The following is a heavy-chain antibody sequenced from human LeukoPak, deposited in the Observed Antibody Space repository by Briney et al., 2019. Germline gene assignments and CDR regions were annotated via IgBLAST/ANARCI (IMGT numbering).Heavy chain of an antibody. CDR3: ARHVVAVGFDY. Sequence: GGSLRLSCAASGFSFRIYYMNWVRQAPGKGLEWVSSITSSGDYIYYTDSVKGRFTISRDNANNSLYLQMNSLRAEDTAVYYCARHVVAVGFDYWGQGTLVTVSS. V-gene: IGHV3-21*01. D-gene: IGHD3-22*01. J-gene: IGHJ4*02. CDR1: GFSFRIYY. CDR2: ITSSGDYI.